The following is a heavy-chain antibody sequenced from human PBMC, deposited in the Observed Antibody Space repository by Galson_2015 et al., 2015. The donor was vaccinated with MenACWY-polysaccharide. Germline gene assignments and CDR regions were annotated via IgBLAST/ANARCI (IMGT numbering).Heavy chain of an antibody. V-gene: IGHV3-11*01. Sequence: SLRLSCAASGFTFSDYYMSWIRQAPGKGLEWVSYISSSGSTIYYADSVKGRFTISRDNAKNSLYLQMNSLRAEDTAAYYCARDSYCSSTSCYTDRDYYYYYMDVWGKGTTVTVSS. D-gene: IGHD2-2*02. CDR1: GFTFSDYY. CDR3: ARDSYCSSTSCYTDRDYYYYYMDV. J-gene: IGHJ6*03. CDR2: ISSSGSTI.